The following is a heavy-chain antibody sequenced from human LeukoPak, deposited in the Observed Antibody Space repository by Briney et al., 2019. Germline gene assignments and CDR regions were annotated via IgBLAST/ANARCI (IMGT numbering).Heavy chain of an antibody. J-gene: IGHJ4*02. Sequence: GASVKVSCKASGGTFSSYAISWVRQAPGQGLEWMGGIIPIFGTANYAQKFQGRVTITADESTSTAYMELSSLRSEDTAVYYCARLSTDVHYYGSGSYYKGFDYWGQGTLVTVSS. CDR3: ARLSTDVHYYGSGSYYKGFDY. D-gene: IGHD3-10*01. CDR1: GGTFSSYA. V-gene: IGHV1-69*13. CDR2: IIPIFGTA.